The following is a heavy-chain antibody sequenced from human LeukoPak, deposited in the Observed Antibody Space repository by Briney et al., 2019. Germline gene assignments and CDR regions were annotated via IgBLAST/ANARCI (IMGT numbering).Heavy chain of an antibody. D-gene: IGHD2-2*01. J-gene: IGHJ3*02. CDR1: GYTLTVLS. CDR3: ATTSVPAAKGDAFDI. CDR2: FHPEEGET. V-gene: IGHV1-24*01. Sequence: GASVKVSCKVSGYTLTVLSVHWVPQAPGKGLVWVGGFHPEEGETIYAQKSQCRVTMTEDTSTYTAYVELSSLRSEDTAVYYCATTSVPAAKGDAFDIWGQGTMVTVSS.